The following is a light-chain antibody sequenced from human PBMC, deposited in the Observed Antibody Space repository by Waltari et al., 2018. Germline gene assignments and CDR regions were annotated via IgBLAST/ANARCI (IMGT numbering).Light chain of an antibody. J-gene: IGKJ5*01. Sequence: DIVMTQSPDSLAVSLGERAPITCKASQSVLYSSNSKDYLAWYQQKPGQPPKLLIYWASTRESGVPDRFSGSGSGTDFTLTISSLQAEDVAVYYCQQYCTIPITFGQGTRLEIK. V-gene: IGKV4-1*01. CDR2: WAS. CDR1: QSVLYSSNSKDY. CDR3: QQYCTIPIT.